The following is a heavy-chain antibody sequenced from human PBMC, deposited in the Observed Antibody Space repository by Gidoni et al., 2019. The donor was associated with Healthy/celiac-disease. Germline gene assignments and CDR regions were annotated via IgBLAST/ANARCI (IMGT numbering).Heavy chain of an antibody. V-gene: IGHV3-30*18. D-gene: IGHD3-3*01. CDR2: IAYDGSNK. CDR3: AKDQRYYDFWSGYYEHYYYGMDV. CDR1: GFTFRSYG. J-gene: IGHJ6*02. Sequence: QVPLVESGGGVVQPGRSVRLSCAASGFTFRSYGLHWVPQAPGKGMEWVAVIAYDGSNKSYADSVKGRFTISRDNSKNTLYLQMNSLSAEDTAVYYGAKDQRYYDFWSGYYEHYYYGMDVWGQGTTVTVSS.